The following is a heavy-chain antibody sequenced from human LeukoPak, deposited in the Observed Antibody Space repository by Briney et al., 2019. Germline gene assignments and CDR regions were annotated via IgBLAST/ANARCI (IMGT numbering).Heavy chain of an antibody. D-gene: IGHD3-10*01. CDR1: SGSISSSNYY. Sequence: SETLSLTCTVSSGSISSSNYYWGWIRQPPGKGLEWIGNIFYTGSTYYNPSLKSRVTISVDPSKNQFSLKLSSVTAADTAVYYCARDSTMVRGVIGYFDCWGQGTLVTVSS. CDR2: IFYTGST. V-gene: IGHV4-39*07. J-gene: IGHJ4*02. CDR3: ARDSTMVRGVIGYFDC.